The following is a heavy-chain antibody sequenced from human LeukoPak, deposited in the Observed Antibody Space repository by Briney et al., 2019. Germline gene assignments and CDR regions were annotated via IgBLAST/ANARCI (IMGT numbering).Heavy chain of an antibody. D-gene: IGHD3-22*01. J-gene: IGHJ3*02. V-gene: IGHV1-2*02. CDR3: ARVNSSGLDAFDI. CDR1: GYTFTGYY. CDR2: INPNSGGT. Sequence: GASAKVSCKSSGYTFTGYYMHWVRQAPGQGLEWMGWINPNSGGTNYAQKFQGRVTMTRDTSISTAYMELSRLRSDDTAVYYCARVNSSGLDAFDIWGQGTMVTVSS.